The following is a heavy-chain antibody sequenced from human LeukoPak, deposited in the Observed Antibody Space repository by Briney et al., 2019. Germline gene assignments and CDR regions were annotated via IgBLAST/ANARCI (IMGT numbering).Heavy chain of an antibody. V-gene: IGHV3-30*03. D-gene: IGHD3-22*01. Sequence: GWSLRLSCAASGFTFSTYGMHWVRQAPGKGLEWVAVISYDGSNKYYVDSVKGRFTISRDNSKNTVFLQMNSLRAEDTAVYYCARGGYYYDSSGYYGAFDYWGQGTLVPVSS. CDR2: ISYDGSNK. CDR1: GFTFSTYG. CDR3: ARGGYYYDSSGYYGAFDY. J-gene: IGHJ4*02.